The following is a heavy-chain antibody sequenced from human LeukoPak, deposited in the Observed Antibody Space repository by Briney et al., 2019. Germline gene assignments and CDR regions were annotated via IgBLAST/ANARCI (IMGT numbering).Heavy chain of an antibody. J-gene: IGHJ4*02. V-gene: IGHV3-23*01. CDR3: AKSRVGYDY. Sequence: SGGSLRLSCAASGFTFSTYAMSWVRQAPGKGLEWVSTITASGGGTYYADSVKGRFTVSRDNSKNTLYLQMNSLRAEDTAVYYCAKSRVGYDYWGQGTLVTVSS. CDR2: ITASGGGT. CDR1: GFTFSTYA. D-gene: IGHD5-12*01.